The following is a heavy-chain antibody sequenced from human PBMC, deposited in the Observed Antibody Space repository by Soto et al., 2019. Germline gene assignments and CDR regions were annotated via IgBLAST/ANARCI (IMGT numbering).Heavy chain of an antibody. J-gene: IGHJ6*02. CDR1: GYTFTSYA. CDR2: INAGNGNT. V-gene: IGHV1-3*01. D-gene: IGHD2-2*01. Sequence: ASVKVSCKASGYTFTSYAMHWVRQAPGQRLEWMGWINAGNGNTKYSQKFQGRVTITRDTSTSTAYMELSTLISEDTAVYFCARSLLDEYSSSWRSAYYGMDVWGQGTTVTVSS. CDR3: ARSLLDEYSSSWRSAYYGMDV.